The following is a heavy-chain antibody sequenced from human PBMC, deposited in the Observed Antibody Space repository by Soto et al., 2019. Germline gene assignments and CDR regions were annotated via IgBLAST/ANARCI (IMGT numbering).Heavy chain of an antibody. CDR2: IYSGGST. D-gene: IGHD6-13*01. Sequence: ETLSLTCAVSGDSLSSGYHWAWVRQAPGKGLEWVSVIYSGGSTYYADSVKGRFTISRDNSKNTLYFQMNSLRAEDTAVYYCARGPSDRYSSSFPTGFYWGQGTLVTVSS. CDR1: GDSLSSGYH. J-gene: IGHJ4*02. CDR3: ARGPSDRYSSSFPTGFY. V-gene: IGHV3-53*01.